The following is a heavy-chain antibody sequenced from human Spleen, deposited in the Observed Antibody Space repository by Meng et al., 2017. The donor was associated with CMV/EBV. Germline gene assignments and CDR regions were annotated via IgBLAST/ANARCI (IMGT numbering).Heavy chain of an antibody. D-gene: IGHD3-22*01. CDR1: SCSSGGYS. V-gene: IGHV4-31*02. J-gene: IGHJ5*02. Sequence: SCSSGGYSWTWVRQHPGKGLEWIGYIYYSGRTYHNPSLKSRVTISVDTSKHQFSLKLSSVTAADTAVYYCAREESYYYDSSVVVDPWGQGTLVTVSS. CDR3: AREESYYYDSSVVVDP. CDR2: IYYSGRT.